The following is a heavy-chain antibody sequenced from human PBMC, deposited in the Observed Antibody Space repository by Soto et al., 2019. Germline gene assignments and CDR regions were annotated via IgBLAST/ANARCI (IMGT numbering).Heavy chain of an antibody. CDR2: IYYSGST. CDR1: GGSIGSGDYY. Sequence: SLSLTCTVSGGSIGSGDYYWSWIPQPPGKGPEWIGYIYYSGSTYYNPSLKSRVTISVDTSKNQFSLRLSSVTAADTAVYYCARERPDGCRLDPWGQGTLVTVSS. J-gene: IGHJ5*02. D-gene: IGHD6-19*01. V-gene: IGHV4-30-4*01. CDR3: ARERPDGCRLDP.